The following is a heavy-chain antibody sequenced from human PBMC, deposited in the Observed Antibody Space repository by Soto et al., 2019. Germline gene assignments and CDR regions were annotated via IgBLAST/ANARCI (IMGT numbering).Heavy chain of an antibody. CDR3: GRGLXLCRGGNCYSGSYYFHY. D-gene: IGHD2-15*01. CDR1: GGSISCGDYY. V-gene: IGHV4-30-4*01. CDR2: IYYSGST. J-gene: IGHJ4*02. Sequence: TSETRSLTCSVSGGSISCGDYYWSWIRQPPGKGLEWIGYIYYSGSTDYNPSLKSRVTLSVDTSTNQFSLKLSSVTAADTAVYYCGRGLXLCRGGNCYSGSYYFHYWGQGTQVTVSS.